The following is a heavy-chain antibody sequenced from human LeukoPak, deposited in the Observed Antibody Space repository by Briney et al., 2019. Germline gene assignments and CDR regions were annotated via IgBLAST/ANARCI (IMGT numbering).Heavy chain of an antibody. Sequence: ASVKVSCKVSGYSLIELSMQWVRQAPGKGLEWMGGFDPEDGETIYAQKFQGRVILTEDTSTDTTYMELSSLRSEDTAVYFCAVGDPFNYYMDLWGKGTTVTVFS. CDR2: FDPEDGET. D-gene: IGHD4-17*01. CDR1: GYSLIELS. V-gene: IGHV1-24*01. CDR3: AVGDPFNYYMDL. J-gene: IGHJ6*03.